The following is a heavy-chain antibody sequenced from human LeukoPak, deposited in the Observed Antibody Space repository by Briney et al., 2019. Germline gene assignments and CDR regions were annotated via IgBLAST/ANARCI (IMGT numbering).Heavy chain of an antibody. CDR1: GFTFSSYG. CDR3: AKGGLLVASFDY. CDR2: ISGSGGST. D-gene: IGHD5-12*01. Sequence: GGTLRLSCAASGFTFSSYGMSWVRQAPGKGLEWVSAISGSGGSTYYADSVKGRFTISRDNSKNTLYLQMNSLRAEDTAVYYCAKGGLLVASFDYWGQGTLVTVSS. V-gene: IGHV3-23*01. J-gene: IGHJ4*02.